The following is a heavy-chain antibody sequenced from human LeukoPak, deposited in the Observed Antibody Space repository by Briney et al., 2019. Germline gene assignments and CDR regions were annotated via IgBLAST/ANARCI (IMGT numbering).Heavy chain of an antibody. CDR3: ARDLVRAKNWFDP. V-gene: IGHV1-2*02. Sequence: ASVKVSCKASGYTFTDYYIHWVRQAPGQGLEWMGWINPNSGGTNYAQKFQGRVTMTRDTSISTAYMELSRLRSDDTAVYYCARDLVRAKNWFDPWGQGTLVTVSS. J-gene: IGHJ5*02. CDR1: GYTFTDYY. CDR2: INPNSGGT. D-gene: IGHD3-10*01.